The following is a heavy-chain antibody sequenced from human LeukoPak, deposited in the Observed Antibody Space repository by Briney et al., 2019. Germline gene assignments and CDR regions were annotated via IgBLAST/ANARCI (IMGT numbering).Heavy chain of an antibody. CDR2: IWYDGSNK. CDR1: GFTFSTYG. Sequence: GGSLRLSCAASGFTFSTYGMHWVRQAPGKGLQWVAVIWYDGSNKYYADSVQGRFTISRDNSKNTLYLQMNSLRAEDTAVYYCARGFHGMVRGVSAYWGQGTLVTVSS. V-gene: IGHV3-33*01. CDR3: ARGFHGMVRGVSAY. D-gene: IGHD3-10*01. J-gene: IGHJ4*02.